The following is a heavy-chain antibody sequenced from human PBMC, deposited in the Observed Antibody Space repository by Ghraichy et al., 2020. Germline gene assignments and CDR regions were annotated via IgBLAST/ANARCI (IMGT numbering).Heavy chain of an antibody. CDR3: ARLYYFDTPAYYYVRFFDY. J-gene: IGHJ4*02. Sequence: GGSLRLSCTASGFTFGDYTVTWVRQAPGKGLEWVGVIRSRPRGGTTEYAASVEGRFTISRDDSKGIAFLQMNSLKTEDTAVYYCARLYYFDTPAYYYVRFFDYWGQGTLVTVSS. CDR1: GFTFGDYT. D-gene: IGHD3-22*01. V-gene: IGHV3-49*04. CDR2: IRSRPRGGTT.